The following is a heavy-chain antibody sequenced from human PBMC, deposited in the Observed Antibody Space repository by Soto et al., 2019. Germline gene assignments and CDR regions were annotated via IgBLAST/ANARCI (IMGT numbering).Heavy chain of an antibody. Sequence: QLQLQESGPGLVKPSETLSLTCSLSGGAISDARFYWGWIRQSPGRGLEWIGSIYYTGTTFFNPSLQGRVPISVDTSENQFSLKLYSVTAADTALYFCARQKWEQPKWFDPWGQGTLVIVSP. D-gene: IGHD1-26*01. V-gene: IGHV4-39*01. J-gene: IGHJ5*02. CDR1: GGAISDARFY. CDR3: ARQKWEQPKWFDP. CDR2: IYYTGTT.